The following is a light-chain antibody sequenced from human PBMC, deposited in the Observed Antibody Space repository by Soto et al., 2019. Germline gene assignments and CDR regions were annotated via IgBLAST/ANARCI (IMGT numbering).Light chain of an antibody. Sequence: DIQMTQSPSSLSASVGDSVTLTCRASQSISSYVNWYQQKPGKAPKVLIYATSVLQGGVPSRFSGSQSGTEFTLTISSLQPEDFVTYYCQQSYSFPRTFGGGTKVEIK. J-gene: IGKJ4*01. V-gene: IGKV1-39*01. CDR2: ATS. CDR1: QSISSY. CDR3: QQSYSFPRT.